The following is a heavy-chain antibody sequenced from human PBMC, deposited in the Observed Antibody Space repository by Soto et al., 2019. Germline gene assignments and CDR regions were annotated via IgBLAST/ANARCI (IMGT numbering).Heavy chain of an antibody. D-gene: IGHD3-10*01. V-gene: IGHV1-69*02. Sequence: QVRLVQSGAEVKKPGSSVKVSCKASGGTFSSYTISWVRQAPGQGLEWMGRIIPILGIANYAQKCQGRVTITADKSTSTAXMELXXXXXXXXAXXXXARDGGGHYYYYYMDVWGKGTTVTVSS. CDR3: ARDGGGHYYYYYMDV. CDR2: IIPILGIA. J-gene: IGHJ6*03. CDR1: GGTFSSYT.